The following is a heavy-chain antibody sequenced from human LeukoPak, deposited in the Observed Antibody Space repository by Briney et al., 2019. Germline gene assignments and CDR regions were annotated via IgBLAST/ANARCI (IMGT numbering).Heavy chain of an antibody. CDR2: ISYEGSNQ. J-gene: IGHJ4*02. CDR1: GFTFSSHA. CDR3: ARDYRLGCTGGACYPIDY. D-gene: IGHD2-8*02. V-gene: IGHV3-30*01. Sequence: PGGSLRLSCAASGFTFSSHAMHWVRQAPGKGLEWVAVISYEGSNQYYADSVRGRFTISRDNSKNMLNLQMNSLRDEDTALYYCARDYRLGCTGGACYPIDYWGQGTLVTVSS.